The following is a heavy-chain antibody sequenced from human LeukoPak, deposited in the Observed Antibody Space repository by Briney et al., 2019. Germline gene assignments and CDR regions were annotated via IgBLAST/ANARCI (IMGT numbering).Heavy chain of an antibody. D-gene: IGHD1-26*01. CDR1: GFTFSSYA. CDR2: ISYDGSNK. V-gene: IGHV3-30*04. J-gene: IGHJ4*02. CDR3: AKVHPSYSGSYYPYYFDY. Sequence: PGRSLRLSCAASGFTFSSYAMHWVRQAPGKGLEWVAVISYDGSNKYYADSVKGRFTISRDNSKNTLYLQMNSLRAEDTAVYYCAKVHPSYSGSYYPYYFDYWGQGTLVTVSS.